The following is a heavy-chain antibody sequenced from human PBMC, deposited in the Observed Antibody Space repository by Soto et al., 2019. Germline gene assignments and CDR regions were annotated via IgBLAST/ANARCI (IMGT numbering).Heavy chain of an antibody. V-gene: IGHV4-4*07. J-gene: IGHJ5*02. CDR3: VRDGKKTLRDWFDP. Sequence: XGTLSLSCTVSGASISGFYWSWIRKSAGKGLERIGRIYATGTTDYNPSLKSRVMMSVDTSKKQFSLKLRSVTAADTAVYYCVRDGKKTLRDWFDPWGQGISVTVSS. CDR1: GASISGFY. D-gene: IGHD1-1*01. CDR2: IYATGTT.